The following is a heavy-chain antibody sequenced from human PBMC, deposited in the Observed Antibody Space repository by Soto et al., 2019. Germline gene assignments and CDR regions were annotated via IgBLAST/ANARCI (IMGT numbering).Heavy chain of an antibody. J-gene: IGHJ5*02. CDR1: RAFINSGGFY. D-gene: IGHD1-20*01. CDR2: IFHSGST. CDR3: VRDGIAAHWIYP. Sequence: SETLSLTCSVSRAFINSGGFYYSWIRQPPGKGLEWLGYIFHSGSTLYNPSLRGRLTLSADTSRNQLSLYLTSVTAADTAVYYCVRDGIAAHWIYPCGQGILLPVSA. V-gene: IGHV4-31*03.